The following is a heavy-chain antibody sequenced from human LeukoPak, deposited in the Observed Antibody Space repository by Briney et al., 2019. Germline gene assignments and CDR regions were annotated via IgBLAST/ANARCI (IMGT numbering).Heavy chain of an antibody. CDR3: AKTGPVSRRGRYTSFDY. CDR2: ISGSGGST. J-gene: IGHJ4*02. D-gene: IGHD1-1*01. Sequence: GGSLRLSCAVSGLTFSTYSMNWVRQAPGKGLEWVSAISGSGGSTYYADSVKGRFTISRDNSKNTLYLQMNSLRAEDTAVYYCAKTGPVSRRGRYTSFDYWGQGTLVTVSS. CDR1: GLTFSTYS. V-gene: IGHV3-23*01.